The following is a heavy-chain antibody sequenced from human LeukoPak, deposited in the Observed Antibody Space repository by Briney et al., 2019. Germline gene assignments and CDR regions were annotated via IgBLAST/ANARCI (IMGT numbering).Heavy chain of an antibody. CDR3: ARVGVAGSLDY. CDR2: IFYRGST. CDR1: GSSISSDY. V-gene: IGHV4-59*08. J-gene: IGHJ4*02. Sequence: PSETLSLTCNVSGSSISSDYWTWLRQPPGKGLQWIGDIFYRGSTNHNPSLKSRVTISVDTSKNQISLTLRSVTAADTALYYCARVGVAGSLDYWGQGTLVTVSS. D-gene: IGHD6-19*01.